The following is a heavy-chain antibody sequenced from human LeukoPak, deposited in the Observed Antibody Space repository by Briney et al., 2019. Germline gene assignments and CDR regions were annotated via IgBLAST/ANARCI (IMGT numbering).Heavy chain of an antibody. J-gene: IGHJ4*02. CDR1: GFTFSDFY. Sequence: PGGSLRLSCAASGFTFSDFYMSWIRQAPGKGLEWISYISSSGSSIYYADSVRGRFTISRDNANNSLYLQMNTLRAEDTAVYYCARDLSTSSEDWWDYWGQGTLVTVSS. V-gene: IGHV3-11*01. CDR3: ARDLSTSSEDWWDY. CDR2: ISSSGSSI. D-gene: IGHD6-13*01.